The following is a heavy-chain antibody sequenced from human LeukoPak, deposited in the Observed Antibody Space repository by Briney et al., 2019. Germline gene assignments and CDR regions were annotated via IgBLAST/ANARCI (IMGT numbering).Heavy chain of an antibody. J-gene: IGHJ5*02. D-gene: IGHD6-6*01. V-gene: IGHV3-11*04. Sequence: GGSLRLSCAASGFTFSDYYMSWIRQAPGKGLEWVSYISSSGSTIYYADSVKGRFTISRDNAKNSLYLQMNSLRAEDTAVYYCARDALYSSSSKWFDPWGQGTLVTVSS. CDR2: ISSSGSTI. CDR1: GFTFSDYY. CDR3: ARDALYSSSSKWFDP.